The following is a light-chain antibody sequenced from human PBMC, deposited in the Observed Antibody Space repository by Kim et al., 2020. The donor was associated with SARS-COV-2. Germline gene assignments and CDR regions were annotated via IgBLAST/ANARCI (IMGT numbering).Light chain of an antibody. Sequence: HALTISCTGTGSNVGGYNYVSWYQQHPGKAPKLMIYDVSNRPSGVSNRFSGSKSGNTASLTISGLQAEDEADYYCSSYTSSSTLVFGGGTQLTVL. CDR1: GSNVGGYNY. J-gene: IGLJ3*02. CDR3: SSYTSSSTLV. CDR2: DVS. V-gene: IGLV2-14*03.